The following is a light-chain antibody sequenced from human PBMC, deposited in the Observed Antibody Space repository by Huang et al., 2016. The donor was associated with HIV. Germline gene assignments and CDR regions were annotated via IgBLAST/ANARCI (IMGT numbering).Light chain of an antibody. CDR1: QSVRNN. CDR3: QQYNNWPPGYT. J-gene: IGKJ2*01. Sequence: EIVMTQSPATLSVSPGERATLSCRASQSVRNNLAWYQQKPGQAPRLLMYGASTRATGIPARFSGSGSGTEFTLTISSLQSEDFAVYYCQQYNNWPPGYTFGQGPIWRSN. CDR2: GAS. V-gene: IGKV3-15*01.